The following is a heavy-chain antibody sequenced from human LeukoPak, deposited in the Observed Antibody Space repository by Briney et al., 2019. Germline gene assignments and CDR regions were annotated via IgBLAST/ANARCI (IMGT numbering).Heavy chain of an antibody. J-gene: IGHJ3*01. CDR1: GFIFGDYT. Sequence: AGRSLRLSCTASGFIFGDYTMNWFRQAPGKGLEWVSAINGGGDATEYADSVKGRFTISRDNSKKTLYLQMNSLRPEDTAVYYCARCTASCYANAFDVWGQGTLLTVSS. V-gene: IGHV3-23*01. CDR2: INGGGDAT. CDR3: ARCTASCYANAFDV. D-gene: IGHD2-2*01.